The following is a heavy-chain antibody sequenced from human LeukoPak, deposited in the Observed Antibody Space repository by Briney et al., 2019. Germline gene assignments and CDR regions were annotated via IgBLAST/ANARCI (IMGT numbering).Heavy chain of an antibody. J-gene: IGHJ6*03. CDR1: GGSISSSSYY. D-gene: IGHD6-19*01. V-gene: IGHV4-39*07. CDR2: IYYSGST. Sequence: SSETLSLTCTVSGGSISSSSYYWGWIRQPPGKGLEWIGSIYYSGSTYYNPSLKSRVTISVDTSKNQFSLKLSSVTAADTAVYYCARGVSVAGTGYYYYMDVWGKGTTVTVSS. CDR3: ARGVSVAGTGYYYYMDV.